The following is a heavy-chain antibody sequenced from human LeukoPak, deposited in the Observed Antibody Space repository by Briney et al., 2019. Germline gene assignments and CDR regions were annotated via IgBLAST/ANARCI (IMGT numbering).Heavy chain of an antibody. J-gene: IGHJ1*01. Sequence: SETLSLTCTVSGGSIKSYYWSWIRQAPGKGLAWIGNIHHSGSTYYNPSLKSRVTISVDTSKNQLSLKLSSVTAADTAVYYCARVAAGIGFFQHWGQGTLVTVSS. CDR1: GGSIKSYY. V-gene: IGHV4-59*08. CDR3: ARVAAGIGFFQH. D-gene: IGHD6-13*01. CDR2: IHHSGST.